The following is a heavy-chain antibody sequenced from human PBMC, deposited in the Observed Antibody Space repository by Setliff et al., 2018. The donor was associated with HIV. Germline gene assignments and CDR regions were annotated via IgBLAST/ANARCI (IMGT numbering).Heavy chain of an antibody. D-gene: IGHD3-22*01. V-gene: IGHV4-61*08. CDR3: ARGYHYEGTEYRYNWYFDL. CDR2: IYYSGST. Sequence: SETLSLTCTVSGGSISSGDLCWGWIRQPPGKGLEWIGSIYYSGSTNYNPSLKSRVTISVDTSKNQFSLKLSSVTAADTAVYYCARGYHYEGTEYRYNWYFDLWGRGTLVTVSS. J-gene: IGHJ2*01. CDR1: GGSISSGDLC.